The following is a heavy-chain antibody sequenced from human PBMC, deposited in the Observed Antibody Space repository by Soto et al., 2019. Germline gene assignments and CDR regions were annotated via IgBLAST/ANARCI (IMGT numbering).Heavy chain of an antibody. CDR3: AKNPTRAAAGSWRGYYYMDV. D-gene: IGHD6-13*01. Sequence: GGSLRLSCAASGFTFSSYGMHWVRQAPGKGLEWVAVISYDGSNKYYADSVKGRFTISRDNSKNTLYLQMNSLRAEDTAVYYCAKNPTRAAAGSWRGYYYMDVWGKGTTVTVSS. V-gene: IGHV3-30*18. CDR1: GFTFSSYG. CDR2: ISYDGSNK. J-gene: IGHJ6*03.